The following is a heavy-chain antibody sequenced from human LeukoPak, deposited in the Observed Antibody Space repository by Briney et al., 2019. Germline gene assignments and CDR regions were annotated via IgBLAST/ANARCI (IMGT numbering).Heavy chain of an antibody. D-gene: IGHD5-12*01. J-gene: IGHJ4*01. CDR2: IGISSGNT. CDR1: GSNFIDYS. V-gene: IGHV3-48*01. Sequence: GGSLRLSCAASGSNFIDYSMNWVRQAPGKGLEWISYIGISSGNTKYVDSVKGRFTISRDKARNSLYLQMNSLRVEDTAMYYCARDHRYAFDNWGHGTLVTVSS. CDR3: ARDHRYAFDN.